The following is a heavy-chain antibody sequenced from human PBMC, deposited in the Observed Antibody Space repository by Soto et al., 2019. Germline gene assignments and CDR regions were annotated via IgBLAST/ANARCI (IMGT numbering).Heavy chain of an antibody. D-gene: IGHD6-13*01. V-gene: IGHV1-69*06. Sequence: SVKVSCKASGGTFSSYAISWVRQAPGQGLEWMGGIIPIFGTANYAQKFQGRVTITADKSTSTAYMELSSLRSEDTAVYYCARLYSSRWLGGWFDPWGQGTLVTVSS. J-gene: IGHJ5*02. CDR3: ARLYSSRWLGGWFDP. CDR2: IIPIFGTA. CDR1: GGTFSSYA.